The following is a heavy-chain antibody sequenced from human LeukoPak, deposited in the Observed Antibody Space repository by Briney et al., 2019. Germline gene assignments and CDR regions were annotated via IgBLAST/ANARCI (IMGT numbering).Heavy chain of an antibody. J-gene: IGHJ6*02. CDR1: GYTLTVYY. D-gene: IGHD2-8*01. Sequence: ASVKVSCKASGYTLTVYYVHWVRQAPGQGLEWMGWINPNTGGTNYAQKFHGRVTMTRDTPITTVYMELSRLRSDDTAVYYCAREGKWRNPQIVYYGMDVWGQGTTVTVSS. CDR2: INPNTGGT. CDR3: AREGKWRNPQIVYYGMDV. V-gene: IGHV1-2*02.